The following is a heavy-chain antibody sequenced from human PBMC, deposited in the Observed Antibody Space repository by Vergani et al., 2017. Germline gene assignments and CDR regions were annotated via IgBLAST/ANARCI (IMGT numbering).Heavy chain of an antibody. D-gene: IGHD6-19*01. CDR2: ITTNTGNP. Sequence: QVQLVQSESELKKPGASVKVSCRASGYTFSSSVINWVRQAPGQGLEWVGWITTNTGNPVYARDFTGRFVFSLDTSVTTTYLQISSLKAEDTAVYYCAREGIAVAGTPYYYYYGMDVWGQGTTVTVSS. CDR1: GYTFSSSV. V-gene: IGHV7-4-1*02. CDR3: AREGIAVAGTPYYYYYGMDV. J-gene: IGHJ6*02.